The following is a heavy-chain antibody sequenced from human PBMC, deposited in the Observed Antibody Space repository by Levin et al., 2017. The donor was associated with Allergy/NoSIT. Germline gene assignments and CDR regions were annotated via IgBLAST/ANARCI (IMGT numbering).Heavy chain of an antibody. CDR1: GFTFSRYY. D-gene: IGHD2-2*01. J-gene: IGHJ4*02. Sequence: SCAASGFTFSRYYMHWVRQAPGKGLVWVSRITLDVSDTYYADSVKGRFTISRDNAENTLFLQMNSLRAEDTGIYSCARGGCSRTSCLDYWGQGILVTVSS. CDR2: ITLDVSDT. V-gene: IGHV3-74*01. CDR3: ARGGCSRTSCLDY.